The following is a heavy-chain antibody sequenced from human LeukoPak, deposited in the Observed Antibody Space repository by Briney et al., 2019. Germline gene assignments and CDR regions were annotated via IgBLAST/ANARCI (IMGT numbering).Heavy chain of an antibody. CDR2: INTDGSST. Sequence: TGGSLRLSCAASGFTFSSYWMYWVRQAPGKGLVWVSRINTDGSSTTYADSVKGRFTISRDNAKNTLYLQMNSLRAEDTAVYYCARGHYYDSSGYCPYWGQGTLVTVSS. V-gene: IGHV3-74*01. J-gene: IGHJ4*02. CDR3: ARGHYYDSSGYCPY. D-gene: IGHD3-22*01. CDR1: GFTFSSYW.